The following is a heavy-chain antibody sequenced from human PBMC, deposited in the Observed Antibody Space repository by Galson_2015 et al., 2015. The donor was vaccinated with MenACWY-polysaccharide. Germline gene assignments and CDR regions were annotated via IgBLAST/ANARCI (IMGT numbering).Heavy chain of an antibody. D-gene: IGHD3-10*01. CDR2: MHPKSGDT. Sequence: SVKVSCKASGSTFIDYYMHWVRQTPGQGLEWMGWMHPKSGDTYYAQKFQGRVTMTRDTSISTAYMELSRLRSDGTAVYYCARDFRAGPQDHWGQGTPVTVSS. J-gene: IGHJ4*02. V-gene: IGHV1-2*02. CDR1: GSTFIDYY. CDR3: ARDFRAGPQDH.